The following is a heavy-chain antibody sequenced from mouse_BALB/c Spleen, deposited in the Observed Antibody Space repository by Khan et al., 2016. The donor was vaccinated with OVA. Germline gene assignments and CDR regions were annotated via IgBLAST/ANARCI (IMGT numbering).Heavy chain of an antibody. CDR3: ARAYYRYDGYYAMDY. J-gene: IGHJ4*01. CDR1: GFSLSSYN. CDR2: IWGGGGT. V-gene: IGHV2-6-4*01. D-gene: IGHD2-14*01. Sequence: QVQLKESGPGLVAPSQSLSITCTVSGFSLSSYNIHWVRQPPGKGLEWLGMIWGGGGTDYNSTLISRLSIRKDNSKSQVLLKMNSLQTDDTAMYYCARAYYRYDGYYAMDYWGQGTSVTVSS.